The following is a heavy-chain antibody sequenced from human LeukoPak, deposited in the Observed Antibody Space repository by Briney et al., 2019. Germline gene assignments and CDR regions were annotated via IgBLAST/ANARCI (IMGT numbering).Heavy chain of an antibody. CDR1: GFTFSSNY. Sequence: PGGSLRLSCAASGFTFSSNYMSWVRQAPGKGLEWVSVMYSGGSTYYSDSVKGRFTISRGNSKNTLYHKMNSLRAEDTAVYYCGRDPEWMVGYWGQGTLVTVSS. V-gene: IGHV3-66*02. CDR2: MYSGGST. D-gene: IGHD3-3*01. CDR3: GRDPEWMVGY. J-gene: IGHJ4*02.